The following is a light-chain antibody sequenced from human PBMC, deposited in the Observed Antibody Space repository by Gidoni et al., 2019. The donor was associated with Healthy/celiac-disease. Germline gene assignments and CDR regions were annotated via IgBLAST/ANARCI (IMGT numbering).Light chain of an antibody. CDR1: SLRSYY. J-gene: IGLJ2*01. CDR2: GKN. Sequence: SSELTQDPAVSVALGQTVRITCQGDSLRSYYASWYQQKPGQAPVPVIYGKNNRPSGIPDRFSGSSSGNTASLTITGAQAEDEADYYCNSRDSSGNPLFGGGTKLTVL. CDR3: NSRDSSGNPL. V-gene: IGLV3-19*01.